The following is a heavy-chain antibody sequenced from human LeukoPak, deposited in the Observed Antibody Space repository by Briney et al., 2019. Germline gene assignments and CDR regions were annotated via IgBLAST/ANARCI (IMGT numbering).Heavy chain of an antibody. D-gene: IGHD3-16*01. CDR3: ARDGAVSLYYFYAMDV. V-gene: IGHV3-11*01. Sequence: GGSLRLSCAASGFTFSDYYMSWIRQAPGKGLEWVSYISSSGSTISYAGSVKGRFTISRDNAKNSLYLQMNSLRAEDTAVYYCARDGAVSLYYFYAMDVWGQGTAVTVAS. CDR2: ISSSGSTI. CDR1: GFTFSDYY. J-gene: IGHJ6*02.